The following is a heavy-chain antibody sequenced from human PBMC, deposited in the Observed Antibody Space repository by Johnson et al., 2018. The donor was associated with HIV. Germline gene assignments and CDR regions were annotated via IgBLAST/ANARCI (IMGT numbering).Heavy chain of an antibody. V-gene: IGHV3-30*18. J-gene: IGHJ3*02. CDR3: AKERRAPRAFDI. Sequence: VQLVESGGGVVQPGRSLRLSCAASGFTFSSYVMHWVRQAPGKGLEWVAVISYDGNNKYYVDSVKGRFTISRDNSKNTLYLQMNSLRPEDTAVYYCAKERRAPRAFDIWGQGTMVTVSS. CDR1: GFTFSSYV. CDR2: ISYDGNNK.